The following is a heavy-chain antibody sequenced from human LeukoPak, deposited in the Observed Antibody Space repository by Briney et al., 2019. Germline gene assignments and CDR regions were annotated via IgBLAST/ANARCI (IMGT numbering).Heavy chain of an antibody. J-gene: IGHJ4*02. CDR3: ARLELRGFRFDY. V-gene: IGHV4-39*01. CDR2: ICYSGST. D-gene: IGHD1-7*01. Sequence: SETLSLTCTVSGGSISSSSYYWGWIRQPPGKGLEWIGSICYSGSTYYNPSLKSRVTISVDTSKNQFSLKLSSVTAADTAVYYCARLELRGFRFDYWGQGTLVTVSS. CDR1: GGSISSSSYY.